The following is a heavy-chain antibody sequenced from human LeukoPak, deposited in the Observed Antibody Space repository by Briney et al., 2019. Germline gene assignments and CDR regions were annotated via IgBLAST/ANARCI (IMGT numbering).Heavy chain of an antibody. D-gene: IGHD6-6*01. J-gene: IGHJ4*02. V-gene: IGHV4-59*08. CDR3: ARLHGRPSMAPLRRKDEYYFDY. Sequence: MPSETLSLTCTASGGSLSSYYWSWIRQPPGKGLEWTGYIYYSGSTNYKHSLKSGGTISVDTSKNHFSLKLPSVTAADTAVYYCARLHGRPSMAPLRRKDEYYFDYWGQGTLVTVSS. CDR1: GGSLSSYY. CDR2: IYYSGST.